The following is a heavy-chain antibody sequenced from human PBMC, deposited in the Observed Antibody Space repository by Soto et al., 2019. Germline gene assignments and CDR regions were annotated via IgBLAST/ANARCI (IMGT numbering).Heavy chain of an antibody. CDR2: ISGSGGST. CDR1: GFTFSSYA. D-gene: IGHD6-13*01. V-gene: IGHV3-23*01. J-gene: IGHJ5*02. CDR3: AKDQYSSSWYPPWFDP. Sequence: PGGSLRLSCAASGFTFSSYAMSWVRQAPGKGLEWVSAISGSGGSTYYADSVKGRFTISRDNSKNTLYLQMNSLRAEDTAVYYCAKDQYSSSWYPPWFDPWGQGTLVTVSS.